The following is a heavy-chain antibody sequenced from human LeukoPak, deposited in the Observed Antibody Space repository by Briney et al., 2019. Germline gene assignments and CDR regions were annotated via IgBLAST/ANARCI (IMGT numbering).Heavy chain of an antibody. CDR3: ARGRYDILTGYYTRTFDI. CDR1: GYSISSGYY. V-gene: IGHV4-38-2*02. J-gene: IGHJ3*02. CDR2: IYQSGNT. D-gene: IGHD3-9*01. Sequence: SETLSLTCTVSGYSISSGYYWGWFRQPPGKGLEWIGNIYQSGNTYYSPSLKSRVAISVDTSENQFSLRLRSVTAADTAVYYCARGRYDILTGYYTRTFDIWGQGTMVTVSS.